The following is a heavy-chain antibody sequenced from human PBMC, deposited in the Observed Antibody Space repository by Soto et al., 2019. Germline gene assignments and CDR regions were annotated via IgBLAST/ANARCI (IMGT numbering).Heavy chain of an antibody. D-gene: IGHD3-10*01. CDR3: ARELSGSGSYYYYYYMDV. CDR2: IYSGGST. J-gene: IGHJ6*03. Sequence: GGSLRLSCAASGFTFSSYGMHWVRQAPGKGLEWVSVIYSGGSTYYADSVKGRFTISRHNSKNTLYLQMNSLRAEDTAVYYCARELSGSGSYYYYYYMDVWGKGTTVTVSS. CDR1: GFTFSSYG. V-gene: IGHV3-53*04.